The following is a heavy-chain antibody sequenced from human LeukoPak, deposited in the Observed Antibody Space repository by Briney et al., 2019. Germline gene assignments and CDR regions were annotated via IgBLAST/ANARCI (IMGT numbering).Heavy chain of an antibody. Sequence: GRSLRLSCAASGFTFSSYGMHWVRQAPGKGLEWVAVISYDGSNKYYADSVKGRFTISRDNSKNTLYLQMNSLRAEDTAVYYCARAVTMIVVVSLESLWYFDLWGRGTLVTVSS. CDR1: GFTFSSYG. D-gene: IGHD3-22*01. J-gene: IGHJ2*01. CDR3: ARAVTMIVVVSLESLWYFDL. V-gene: IGHV3-30*03. CDR2: ISYDGSNK.